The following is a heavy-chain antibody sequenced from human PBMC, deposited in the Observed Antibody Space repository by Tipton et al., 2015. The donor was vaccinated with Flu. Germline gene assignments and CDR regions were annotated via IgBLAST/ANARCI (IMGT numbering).Heavy chain of an antibody. V-gene: IGHV4-39*07. J-gene: IGHJ3*02. D-gene: IGHD2-15*01. CDR3: ARDDYCSGGSCPVGAFDI. CDR1: GGSISSSSYY. Sequence: TLSLTCTVSGGSISSSSYYWGWIRQPPGKGLEWIGSIYYSGSTHYNPSLKSRVTISVDTSKNQFSLKLSSVTAADTAVYYCARDDYCSGGSCPVGAFDIWGQGTMVTVSS. CDR2: IYYSGST.